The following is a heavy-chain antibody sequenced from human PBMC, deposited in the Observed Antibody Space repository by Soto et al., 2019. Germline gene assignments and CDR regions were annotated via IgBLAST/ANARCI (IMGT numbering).Heavy chain of an antibody. CDR2: IYYSGST. CDR1: GGSISSGGYY. D-gene: IGHD3-22*01. CDR3: ARDSTYYYDSSGYYAWFDP. V-gene: IGHV4-31*03. J-gene: IGHJ5*02. Sequence: PSETLPLTCTVSGGSISSGGYYWSWIRQQPGKGLEWIGYIYYSGSTYYNPSLKSRVTISVDTSKNQFSLKLSSVTAADTAVYYCARDSTYYYDSSGYYAWFDPWGQGTLVTVSS.